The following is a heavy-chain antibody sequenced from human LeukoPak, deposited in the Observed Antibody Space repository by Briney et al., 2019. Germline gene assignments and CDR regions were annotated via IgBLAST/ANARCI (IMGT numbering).Heavy chain of an antibody. D-gene: IGHD3-16*01. Sequence: ASVKVSCKASGYTFSTYYMHWVRQAPRQGLEWMGIINPSGTDSNYAQKFQGRVTMTRDLSTSTVNMELSILRSEETGVYYCARDGGGDSDFDYWGQGTLVTVSS. V-gene: IGHV1-46*01. CDR2: INPSGTDS. CDR1: GYTFSTYY. J-gene: IGHJ4*02. CDR3: ARDGGGDSDFDY.